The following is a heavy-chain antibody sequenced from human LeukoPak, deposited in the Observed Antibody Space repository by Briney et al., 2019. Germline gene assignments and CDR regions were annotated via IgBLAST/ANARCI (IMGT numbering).Heavy chain of an antibody. D-gene: IGHD1-26*01. J-gene: IGHJ1*01. CDR2: ISHSGST. V-gene: IGHV4-39*02. CDR3: AGLFSGSYARH. CDR1: GGSISSNKYH. Sequence: NPSETLSLTCTVSGGSISSNKYHWGWIRQSPGKGLEWIGSISHSGSTYYSQSLKSRVTISRDTSKNHFSLKLRSVTAADSAVYYCAGLFSGSYARHWGQGTLVTVSS.